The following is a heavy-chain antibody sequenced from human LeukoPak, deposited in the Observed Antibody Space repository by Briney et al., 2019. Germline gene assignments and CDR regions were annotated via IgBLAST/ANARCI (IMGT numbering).Heavy chain of an antibody. D-gene: IGHD3-10*01. CDR1: GGSINTYY. Sequence: SEGLSLTCTVSGGSINTYYWSWIRQPPGKGLEWIGFVFYSGLTSYNPSLKNRVTISVHTSKSQFSLRLSSVTAADTAMYYCARLGLGDEACGFDPWGQGTLVTVSS. CDR3: ARLGLGDEACGFDP. J-gene: IGHJ5*02. V-gene: IGHV4-59*01. CDR2: VFYSGLT.